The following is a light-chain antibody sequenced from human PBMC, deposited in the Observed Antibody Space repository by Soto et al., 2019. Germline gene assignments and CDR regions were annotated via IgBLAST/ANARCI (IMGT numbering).Light chain of an antibody. CDR3: HQSKKWPGT. Sequence: EIVLTQSPASLSLSPGERATLSGRASQLVSNSLAWFQQKPGQAPRLLIYDESDRATDIPARFSGSGAGTDFTLTISSLEPEDFEVYYFHQSKKWPGTFGKGKKVEIK. V-gene: IGKV3-11*01. J-gene: IGKJ1*01. CDR1: QLVSNS. CDR2: DES.